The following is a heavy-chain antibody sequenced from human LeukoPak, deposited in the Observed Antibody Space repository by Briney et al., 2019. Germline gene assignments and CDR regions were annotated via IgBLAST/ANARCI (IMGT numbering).Heavy chain of an antibody. V-gene: IGHV3-48*01. CDR1: GFTFSSYS. CDR2: ISSSSSTI. J-gene: IGHJ5*02. CDR3: AKDLLRYFDWLFNFNWFDP. D-gene: IGHD3-9*01. Sequence: PGGSLRLSCAASGFTFSSYSMNWVRQAPGKGLEWVSYISSSSSTIYYADSVKGRFTISRDNSKNTLYLQMNSLRAEDTAVYYCAKDLLRYFDWLFNFNWFDPWGQGTLVTVSS.